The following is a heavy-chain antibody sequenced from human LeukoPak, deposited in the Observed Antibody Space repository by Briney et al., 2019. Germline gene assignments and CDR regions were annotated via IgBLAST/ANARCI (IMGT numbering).Heavy chain of an antibody. CDR1: GGSISSGSYY. J-gene: IGHJ6*03. CDR3: ARDSPNVVLPDFDGTGHYMDV. CDR2: IYTSGST. D-gene: IGHD3-9*01. Sequence: PSETLSLTCTVSGGSISSGSYYWSWIRQPAGKGLEWIGRIYTSGSTNYNPSLKSRVTISVDTSKNQFSLKLSSVTAADTAVYYCARDSPNVVLPDFDGTGHYMDVWGKGTTVTVSS. V-gene: IGHV4-61*02.